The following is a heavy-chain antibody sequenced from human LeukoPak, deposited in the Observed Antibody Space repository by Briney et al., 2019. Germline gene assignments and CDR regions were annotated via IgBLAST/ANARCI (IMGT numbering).Heavy chain of an antibody. CDR1: GFTFSGYS. CDR3: ARSTRTTVTAFSEFGY. CDR2: ISSSISYI. Sequence: GGSLRLSCAASGFTFSGYSMNWVRQAPGKGLEWGSSISSSISYIYYADSVKGRFTISRDNAKNSLYLQMSSLRAEDTAVYYCARSTRTTVTAFSEFGYWGQGALVTVSS. J-gene: IGHJ4*02. V-gene: IGHV3-21*01. D-gene: IGHD4-17*01.